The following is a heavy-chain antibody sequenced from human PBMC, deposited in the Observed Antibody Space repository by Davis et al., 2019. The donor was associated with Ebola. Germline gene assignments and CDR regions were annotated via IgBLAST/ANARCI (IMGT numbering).Heavy chain of an antibody. V-gene: IGHV3-21*01. CDR1: GFTFSSYS. CDR3: ARDVLWFGELDY. Sequence: GESLKISCAASGFTFSSYSMNWVRQAPGKGLEWVSSISSSSSYIYYADSVKGRFTISRDNANNSLYLQMNSLRDEDPAVYYCARDVLWFGELDYWGQGTLVTVSS. J-gene: IGHJ4*02. D-gene: IGHD3-10*01. CDR2: ISSSSSYI.